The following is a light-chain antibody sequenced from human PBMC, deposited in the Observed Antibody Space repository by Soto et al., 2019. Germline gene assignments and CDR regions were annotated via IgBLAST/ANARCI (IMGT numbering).Light chain of an antibody. Sequence: QSVLTQPPSVSGAPGQRVTISCTGRSSNIGAGYDVHWYQQLPGTAPKLLIYGNSNRPSGVPDRFSGSKSGTSASLAITVLLAEDKADYYCQSYDSSLSGFYVFGTGTKVTV. CDR2: GNS. CDR1: SSNIGAGYD. CDR3: QSYDSSLSGFYV. J-gene: IGLJ1*01. V-gene: IGLV1-40*01.